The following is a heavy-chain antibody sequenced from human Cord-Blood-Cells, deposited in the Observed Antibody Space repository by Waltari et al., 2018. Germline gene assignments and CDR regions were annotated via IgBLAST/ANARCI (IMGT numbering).Heavy chain of an antibody. CDR1: GGTFSSYA. Sequence: QVQLVQSGAGVKKPGSSVKVSCKASGGTFSSYANSWVRQAPGQGLEWMGGIIPIFGTANYAQKFQGRVTITADESTSTAYMELSSLRSEDTAVYYCARVKEFRGSYYGYYYYGMDVWGQGTTVTVSS. CDR3: ARVKEFRGSYYGYYYYGMDV. D-gene: IGHD1-26*01. J-gene: IGHJ6*02. V-gene: IGHV1-69*12. CDR2: IIPIFGTA.